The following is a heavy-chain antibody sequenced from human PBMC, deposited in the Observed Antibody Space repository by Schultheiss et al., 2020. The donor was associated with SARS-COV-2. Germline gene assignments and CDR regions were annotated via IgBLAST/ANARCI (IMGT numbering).Heavy chain of an antibody. CDR2: FPENGES. CDR3: ARSRVGGSYLYNWFDP. CDR1: GYTFTSYG. D-gene: IGHD1-26*01. Sequence: ASVKVSCKASGYTFTSYGISWVRQSPGQGLEWMGGFPENGESINAHHFEGRVTMTEDTSTDTAYMELSSLRSEDTAVYYCARSRVGGSYLYNWFDPWGQGTLVTVSS. V-gene: IGHV1-24*01. J-gene: IGHJ5*02.